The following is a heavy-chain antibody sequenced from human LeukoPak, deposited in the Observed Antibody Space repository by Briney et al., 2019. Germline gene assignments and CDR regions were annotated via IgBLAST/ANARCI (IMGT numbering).Heavy chain of an antibody. V-gene: IGHV3-7*01. J-gene: IGHJ4*02. D-gene: IGHD4-11*01. CDR2: IKPDGSEK. CDR3: ALLRWGATVTTPLYFDY. CDR1: GFTFSSSW. Sequence: GGSLRLSCAASGFTFSSSWMSWVRQAPGKGLEWVTNIKPDGSEKYYVDSVKGRFTISRDNAKNSLYLQMNSLRAEDTAVYYCALLRWGATVTTPLYFDYWGQGTLVTVSS.